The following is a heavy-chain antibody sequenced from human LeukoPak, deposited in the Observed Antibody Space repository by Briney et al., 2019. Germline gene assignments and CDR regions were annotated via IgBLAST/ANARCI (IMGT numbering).Heavy chain of an antibody. J-gene: IGHJ6*03. D-gene: IGHD6-13*01. CDR3: ARAAAGTNYYYYMDV. Sequence: ASVKVSCKASGYTFTGYYMHWVRQAPGQGLEWMGWINPNSGNTGYAQKFQGRVTITRNTSISTAYMELSSLRSEDTAVYYCARAAAGTNYYYYMDVWGKGTTVTVSS. CDR2: INPNSGNT. CDR1: GYTFTGYY. V-gene: IGHV1-8*03.